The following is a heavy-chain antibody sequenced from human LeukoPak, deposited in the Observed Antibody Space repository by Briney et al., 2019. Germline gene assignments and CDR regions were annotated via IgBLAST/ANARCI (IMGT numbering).Heavy chain of an antibody. D-gene: IGHD6-6*01. CDR2: ISGSGGST. J-gene: IGHJ3*01. V-gene: IGHV3-23*01. Sequence: GGSLRLSCAASGFTFSSYAISWVRQAPGKGLERVSGISGSGGSTFYADSVKGRFTISRDNSKNTVSLQMNSLRAEDTAVYYCASSIAALMGGNDAFDVWGEGTMVTVSS. CDR3: ASSIAALMGGNDAFDV. CDR1: GFTFSSYA.